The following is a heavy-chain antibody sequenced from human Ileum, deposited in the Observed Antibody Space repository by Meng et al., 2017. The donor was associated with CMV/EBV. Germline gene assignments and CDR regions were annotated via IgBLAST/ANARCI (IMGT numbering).Heavy chain of an antibody. D-gene: IGHD3-16*01. J-gene: IGHJ4*02. CDR1: GYTFNKHG. V-gene: IGHV1-18*01. CDR2: INHWNGKI. Sequence: ASVKVSCKASGYTFNKHGIHWVRQAPGQGLEWMGWINHWNGKIESAQKFQGRITLTTDASMSTVYMELRSLTSDDAAVYYCAKDLFSPGGNSCFDHWGQGTLVTVSS. CDR3: AKDLFSPGGNSCFDH.